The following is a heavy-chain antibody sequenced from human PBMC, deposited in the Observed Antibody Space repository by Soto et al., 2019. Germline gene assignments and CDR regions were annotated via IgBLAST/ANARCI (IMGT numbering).Heavy chain of an antibody. J-gene: IGHJ6*03. Sequence: ASVKVSCKASGYTFTSYAMRWVRRAPGQRLEWMGWINAGNGNTKYSQKFQGRVTITRDTSASTAYMELSSLRSEDTAVYYCARDLTYSSSPIYYYYMDVWAKGPRSPSP. D-gene: IGHD6-6*01. CDR3: ARDLTYSSSPIYYYYMDV. V-gene: IGHV1-3*01. CDR2: INAGNGNT. CDR1: GYTFTSYA.